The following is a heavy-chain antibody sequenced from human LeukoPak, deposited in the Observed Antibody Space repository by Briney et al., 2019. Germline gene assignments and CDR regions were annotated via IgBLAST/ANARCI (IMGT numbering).Heavy chain of an antibody. D-gene: IGHD3-10*01. CDR3: AKRGVIRVILVGFHKEAYYFDS. CDR2: ISDSGGRT. J-gene: IGHJ4*02. CDR1: GITLSNYG. V-gene: IGHV3-23*01. Sequence: TGGSLRLSCAVSGITLSNYGMSRVRQAPGKGLEWVAGISDSGGRTNYADSVKGRFTISRDNPKNTLYLQMNSLRAEDTAVYFCAKRGVIRVILVGFHKEAYYFDSWGQGALVTVSS.